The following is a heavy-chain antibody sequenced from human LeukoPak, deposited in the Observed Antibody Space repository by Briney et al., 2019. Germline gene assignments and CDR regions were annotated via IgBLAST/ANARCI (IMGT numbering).Heavy chain of an antibody. V-gene: IGHV3-74*01. CDR2: INTDGSST. Sequence: PGGSLRLSCAASGFTFSSYWMHWVRHAPGKGLVWVSRINTDGSSTSYADSVKGRFTISRDNAKNTLYLQMNSLRAEDTAVYYCARGREIIAAAKTFDYWGQGTLVTVSS. D-gene: IGHD6-13*01. CDR3: ARGREIIAAAKTFDY. CDR1: GFTFSSYW. J-gene: IGHJ4*02.